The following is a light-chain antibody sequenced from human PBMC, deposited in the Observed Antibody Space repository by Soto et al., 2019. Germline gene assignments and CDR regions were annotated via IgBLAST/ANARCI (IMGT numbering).Light chain of an antibody. CDR2: DAS. Sequence: EIVLTQSPATRSLSPGERATLSCRASQSVRSDLAWYQQKPGQAPRLLIYDASNRATGIPDRFSGSGSGTDFTLTISRLEPEDFAVYYCQQYGSSGTFGQGTKVDIK. V-gene: IGKV3-20*01. CDR3: QQYGSSGT. J-gene: IGKJ1*01. CDR1: QSVRSD.